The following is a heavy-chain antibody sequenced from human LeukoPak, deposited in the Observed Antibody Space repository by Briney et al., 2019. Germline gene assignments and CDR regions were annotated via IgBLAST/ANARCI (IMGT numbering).Heavy chain of an antibody. Sequence: SETLSLTCAVSGYSISSGYYWGWIRQPPGKGLEWIGNIYHNGVTYYNPSLKSRFTISVDTSKNQFSLKLSSVTAADTAVYYCARDFPCSSTSCYGAPYWGQGTLVTVSS. CDR1: GYSISSGYY. CDR3: ARDFPCSSTSCYGAPY. D-gene: IGHD2-2*01. J-gene: IGHJ4*02. V-gene: IGHV4-38-2*02. CDR2: IYHNGVT.